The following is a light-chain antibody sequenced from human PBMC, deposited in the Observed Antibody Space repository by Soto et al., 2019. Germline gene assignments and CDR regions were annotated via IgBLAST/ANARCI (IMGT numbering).Light chain of an antibody. V-gene: IGKV3-11*01. CDR3: QHFGSSRGT. CDR1: QSFRGL. Sequence: EVVLTQSPVTLSLSPGERATLSCRASQSFRGLLAWYQQKPGQAPRLLIYDAYNRATGIPPRFSGSGSGTDFTLTISSLEPEDSAVYYCQHFGSSRGTFGQGTKVEIK. CDR2: DAY. J-gene: IGKJ1*01.